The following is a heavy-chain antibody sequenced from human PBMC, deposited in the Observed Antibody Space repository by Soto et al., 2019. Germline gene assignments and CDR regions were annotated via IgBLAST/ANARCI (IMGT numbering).Heavy chain of an antibody. V-gene: IGHV1-3*01. CDR1: GYTFTSYA. CDR2: INAGNGNT. J-gene: IGHJ6*02. CDR3: ARDRRVRAKISYYYGMDV. D-gene: IGHD3-10*01. Sequence: ASVKVSCKASGYTFTSYAMHWVRQAPGQRLEWMGWINAGNGNTKYSQKFQGRVTITRDTSASTAYMELSSLRSDDTAVYYCARDRRVRAKISYYYGMDVWGQGTTVTVSS.